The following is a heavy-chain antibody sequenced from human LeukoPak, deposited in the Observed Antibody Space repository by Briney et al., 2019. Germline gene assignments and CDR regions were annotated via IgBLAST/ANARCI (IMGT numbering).Heavy chain of an antibody. CDR3: ARDYGSGMDV. D-gene: IGHD3-10*01. V-gene: IGHV3-30-3*01. CDR2: ISYDANNK. J-gene: IGHJ6*02. CDR1: GFTFSSYA. Sequence: SGGSLRLSCAASGFTFSSYAMNWVRQAPSKGLEWVAVISYDANNKYYADSVKGRFTISRDNSKNTLYLQMNSLRAEDTAVYHCARDYGSGMDVWGQGTTVTVSS.